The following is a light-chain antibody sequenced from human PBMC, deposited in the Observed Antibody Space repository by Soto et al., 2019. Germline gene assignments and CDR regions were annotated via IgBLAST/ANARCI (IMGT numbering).Light chain of an antibody. V-gene: IGLV4-60*02. Sequence: QPVLTQSSSASASLGSSVKLTCTLSSGHSSYIIAWHQQQPRKAPRYLMKLEGSGSYNKGSGVPDRFSGSSSGADRYLTISNLQFEDEADYYCETWDSNTLVFGGGTKLTVL. CDR2: LEGSGSY. CDR1: SGHSSYI. CDR3: ETWDSNTLV. J-gene: IGLJ3*02.